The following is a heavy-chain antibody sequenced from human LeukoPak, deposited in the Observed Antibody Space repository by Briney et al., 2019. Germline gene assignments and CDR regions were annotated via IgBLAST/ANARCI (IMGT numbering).Heavy chain of an antibody. V-gene: IGHV1-18*01. CDR2: INAFNGNT. J-gene: IGHJ4*02. CDR1: GYTFSSYG. Sequence: ASVKVSCKASGYTFSSYGISWVRQAPGQGLEWMGWINAFNGNTNYAQKVQGRVTMTTDTSTSTAYMELRSLKSDDTAVYYCAREPPEDYSFDYWGQGTLVTVSS. CDR3: AREPPEDYSFDY.